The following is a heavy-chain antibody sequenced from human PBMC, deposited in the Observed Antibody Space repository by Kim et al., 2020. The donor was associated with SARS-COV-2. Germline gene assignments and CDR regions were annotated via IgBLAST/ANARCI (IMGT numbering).Heavy chain of an antibody. Sequence: SETLSLTCTVSGGSISSSSYYWGWIRQPPGKGLEWIGSIYDSGSTYYNPSLKSRVTISVDTSKNQFSLKLSSVTAADTAVYYCAVGYCSSTSCSNRAFDIWGQGTMVTVSS. V-gene: IGHV4-39*01. CDR3: AVGYCSSTSCSNRAFDI. CDR1: GGSISSSSYY. D-gene: IGHD2-2*01. CDR2: IYDSGST. J-gene: IGHJ3*02.